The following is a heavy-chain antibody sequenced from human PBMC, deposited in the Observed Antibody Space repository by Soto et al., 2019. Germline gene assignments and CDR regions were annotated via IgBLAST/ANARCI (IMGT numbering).Heavy chain of an antibody. CDR2: IYHSGGT. J-gene: IGHJ4*02. Sequence: SETLSLTCAVSGGSISSGGYSWSWIRQPPGKGLEWIGYIYHSGGTYYNPSLKSRVTISVDRSKNQFSLKLSSVTAADTAVYYCARRSGYTKRFDYWGQGTLVTVSS. V-gene: IGHV4-30-2*01. CDR3: ARRSGYTKRFDY. CDR1: GGSISSGGYS. D-gene: IGHD3-3*01.